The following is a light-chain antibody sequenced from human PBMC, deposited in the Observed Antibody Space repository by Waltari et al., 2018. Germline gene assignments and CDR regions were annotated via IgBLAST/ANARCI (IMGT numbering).Light chain of an antibody. CDR3: CSYAGSGTLDVV. CDR1: SSDFGSYNL. Sequence: QSALTQPASVSGSPGQSITISCTGASSDFGSYNLVSWYQQHPGKAPKVMIYEVTKRPSVFSELVSGSRSGNTASLTISGLQPEDEADYYCCSYAGSGTLDVVFGGGTKLTVL. J-gene: IGLJ2*01. CDR2: EVT. V-gene: IGLV2-23*02.